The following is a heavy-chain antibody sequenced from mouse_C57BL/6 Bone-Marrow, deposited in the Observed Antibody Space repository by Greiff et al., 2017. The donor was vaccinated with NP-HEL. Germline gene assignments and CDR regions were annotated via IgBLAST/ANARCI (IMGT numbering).Heavy chain of an antibody. Sequence: EVMLVESGGGLVKPGGSLKLSCAASGFTFSSYAMSWVRQTPEKRLEWVATISDGGSYTYYPDNVKGRFTISRDNAKNNLYLQMSHLKSEDTAMYYCARDLTTVVGDAMDYWGQGTSVTVSS. CDR1: GFTFSSYA. CDR2: ISDGGSYT. D-gene: IGHD1-1*01. V-gene: IGHV5-4*01. CDR3: ARDLTTVVGDAMDY. J-gene: IGHJ4*01.